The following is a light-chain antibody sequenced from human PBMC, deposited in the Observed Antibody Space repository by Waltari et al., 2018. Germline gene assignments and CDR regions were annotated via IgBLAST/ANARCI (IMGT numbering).Light chain of an antibody. V-gene: IGLV2-14*03. CDR1: SSDVGTYDY. CDR3: SSYTTSSTVYV. J-gene: IGLJ1*01. Sequence: QSALTQPASVSGSPGQSITIPCTGTSSDVGTYDYVSWYQQHPGKAPKLMIYDVTKRPCRIPNPFPSSKSGNTASLTISSLQAEDEADYYCSSYTTSSTVYVFVTGTKVTVL. CDR2: DVT.